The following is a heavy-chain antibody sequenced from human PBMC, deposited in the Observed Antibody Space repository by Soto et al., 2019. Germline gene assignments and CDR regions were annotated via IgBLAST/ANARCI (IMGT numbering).Heavy chain of an antibody. CDR3: AREGGYCISTSCPNNAFDI. D-gene: IGHD2-2*01. V-gene: IGHV1-46*01. CDR2: INPSGGST. Sequence: QVQLVQSGAEVKKPGASVKVSCKASGYTFTSYYMHWVRQAPAQGLEWMGIINPSGGSTSYAQKFQGRVNMTRDTSTSTVYMELSSLRSEDTAVYYCAREGGYCISTSCPNNAFDIWGQGTMVTVSS. CDR1: GYTFTSYY. J-gene: IGHJ3*02.